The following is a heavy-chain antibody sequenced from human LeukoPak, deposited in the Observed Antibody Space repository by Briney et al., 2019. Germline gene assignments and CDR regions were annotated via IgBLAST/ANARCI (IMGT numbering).Heavy chain of an antibody. J-gene: IGHJ4*02. D-gene: IGHD3-16*02. Sequence: GGSLRLSCAASGFTFSSYSMNWVRQAPGKGLEWVSVISGSGSRTSYADSVKGRFTISRDNAKNSPYLQMNSLRAEDTAVYYCARTPLRLRLGELSPHSVGYFDYWGQGTLVTVSS. CDR1: GFTFSSYS. V-gene: IGHV3-21*01. CDR2: ISGSGSRT. CDR3: ARTPLRLRLGELSPHSVGYFDY.